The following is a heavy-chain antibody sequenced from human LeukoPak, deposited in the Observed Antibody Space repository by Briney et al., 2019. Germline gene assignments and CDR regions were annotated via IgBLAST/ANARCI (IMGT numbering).Heavy chain of an antibody. CDR1: GFTFSSYW. Sequence: GGSLRLSCAASGFTFSSYWMHWVRQAPGKGLVWVSHINSDGSSTAYADSVKGRFTITRDNAKNTLYLQMNSLRAEDTAVYYCARDSYGGSYYPEYWGQGTLVTVSS. CDR2: INSDGSST. CDR3: ARDSYGGSYYPEY. V-gene: IGHV3-74*01. J-gene: IGHJ4*02. D-gene: IGHD1-26*01.